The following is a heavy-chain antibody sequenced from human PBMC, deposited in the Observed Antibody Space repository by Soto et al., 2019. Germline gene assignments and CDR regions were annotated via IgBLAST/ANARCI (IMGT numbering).Heavy chain of an antibody. J-gene: IGHJ4*02. CDR1: GGSISSGGYY. CDR2: LYYCVST. CDR3: ARWFGDY. V-gene: IGHV4-31*03. D-gene: IGHD3-16*01. Sequence: QVQLQASGPGLVKPSQTLSLTCTVSGGSISSGGYYWSWIRQHPGKGLECIGSLYYCVSTYYYPSLNSRVTISVDTSKNQLSLTLSSVTAAEMAVSYGARWFGDYWGQGTRVSVSS.